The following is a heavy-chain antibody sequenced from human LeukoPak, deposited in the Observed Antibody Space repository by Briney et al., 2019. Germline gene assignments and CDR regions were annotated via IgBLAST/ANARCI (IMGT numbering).Heavy chain of an antibody. D-gene: IGHD2-21*02. CDR1: GFTFSGSA. J-gene: IGHJ4*02. CDR3: ARDVGGGDTFDY. V-gene: IGHV3-30*04. CDR2: ISYDGSDK. Sequence: PGGSLKLSCAASGFTFSGSAMHWVRQAPGKGLEWVAVISYDGSDKYYADSVKGRFTISRDNSKNTLFLQMSSLRAEDTAVYFCARDVGGGDTFDYWGQGTLVTVSS.